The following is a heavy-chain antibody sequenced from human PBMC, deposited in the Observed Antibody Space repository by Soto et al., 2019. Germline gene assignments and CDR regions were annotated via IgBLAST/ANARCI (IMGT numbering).Heavy chain of an antibody. Sequence: EVQLLESGGDLVQPGGSLRLSCVVSGFSFNNFAMSWVRQAPGKGLEWVSAISGGDDTTYYADSVKGRFTISRDKSKNTLYLQLNSLRAEDTAVYYCGKERGYYYYYAMDVWGQGTTVTVSS. CDR1: GFSFNNFA. D-gene: IGHD3-16*01. CDR3: GKERGYYYYYAMDV. CDR2: ISGGDDTT. V-gene: IGHV3-23*01. J-gene: IGHJ6*02.